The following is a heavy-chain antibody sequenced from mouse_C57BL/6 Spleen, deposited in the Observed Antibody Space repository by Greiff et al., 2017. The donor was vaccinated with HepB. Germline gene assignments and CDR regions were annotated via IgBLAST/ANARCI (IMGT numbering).Heavy chain of an antibody. CDR2: IYPGSGNT. CDR1: GYTFTDYY. Sequence: QVHVKQSGAELVRPGASVKLSCKASGYTFTDYYINWVKQRPGQGLEWIARIYPGSGNTYYNEKFKGKATLTAEKSSSTAYMQLSSLTSEDSAVYFCARAKGKLGHVWYFDVWGTGTTVTVSS. V-gene: IGHV1-76*01. J-gene: IGHJ1*03. CDR3: ARAKGKLGHVWYFDV. D-gene: IGHD4-1*01.